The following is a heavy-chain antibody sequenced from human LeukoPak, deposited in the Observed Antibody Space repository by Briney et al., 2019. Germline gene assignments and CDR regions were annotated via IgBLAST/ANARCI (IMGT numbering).Heavy chain of an antibody. D-gene: IGHD2-15*01. CDR1: GYTFTGYY. V-gene: IGHV1-2*02. CDR2: INPNSGGT. CDR3: ARDQAGPYCSGGSCYSESALNY. J-gene: IGHJ4*02. Sequence: ASVKVSCKASGYTFTGYYMHWVRQAPGQGLEWMGWINPNSGGTNYAQKFQGRVTMTRDTSISTAYMELSRLRSDDTAVYYCARDQAGPYCSGGSCYSESALNYWGQGTLVTVSS.